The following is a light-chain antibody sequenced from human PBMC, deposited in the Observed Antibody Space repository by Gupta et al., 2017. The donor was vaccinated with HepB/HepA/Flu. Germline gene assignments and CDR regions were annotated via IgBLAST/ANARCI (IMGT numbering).Light chain of an antibody. V-gene: IGLV3-21*03. CDR3: QVWDGTTDHLV. CDR1: NVGSKS. J-gene: IGLJ2*01. Sequence: SYVLTQPPSVSVAPGKTATITCGGDNVGSKSLHWYQQKPGQAPVLVVYDDTRRPSGIPERFSASNSKNTATLTIRTVEAGDEADYYCQVWDGTTDHLVFGGGTKLTVL. CDR2: DDT.